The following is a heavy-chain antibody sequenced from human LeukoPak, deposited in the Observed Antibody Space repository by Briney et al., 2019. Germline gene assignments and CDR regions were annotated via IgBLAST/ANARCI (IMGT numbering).Heavy chain of an antibody. CDR1: GGSFSGYY. J-gene: IGHJ4*02. D-gene: IGHD4-17*01. V-gene: IGHV4-34*01. CDR2: INHSGST. CDR3: ARGYGDYVPAPLFYDY. Sequence: SETLSLTCAVYGGSFSGYYWSWIRQPPGKGLGWIGEINHSGSTNYNPSLKSRVTISVDTSKNQFSLKLSSVTAADTAVYYCARGYGDYVPAPLFYDYWGQGTLVTVSS.